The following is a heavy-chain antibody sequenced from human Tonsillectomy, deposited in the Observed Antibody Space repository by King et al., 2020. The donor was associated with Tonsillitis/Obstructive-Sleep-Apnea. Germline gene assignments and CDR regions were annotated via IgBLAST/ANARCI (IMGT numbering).Heavy chain of an antibody. CDR3: ARDVGFCSSSNCFTY. V-gene: IGHV4-4*02. J-gene: IGHJ4*02. Sequence: VQLQESGPGLVKPSGTLSLSCAVSGGSISSLNWWSWVRQPPGKGLVWIGEIDHSGSTNYNPSLNSRVTISVDKTTNQFSLNLTSVTAADTAIYYCARDVGFCSSSNCFTYWGRGVLVTVSS. CDR2: IDHSGST. CDR1: GGSISSLNW. D-gene: IGHD2-2*01.